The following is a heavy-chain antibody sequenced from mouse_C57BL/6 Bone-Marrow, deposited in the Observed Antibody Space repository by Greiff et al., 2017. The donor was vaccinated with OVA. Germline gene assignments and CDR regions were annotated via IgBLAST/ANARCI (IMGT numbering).Heavy chain of an antibody. CDR3: ARMVTTWAWFAY. CDR1: GYTFTSYW. V-gene: IGHV1-52*01. Sequence: QVHVKQPGAELVRPGSSVKLSCKASGYTFTSYWMHWVKQRPIQGLEWIGNIDPSDSETHYNQKFKDKATLTVDKSSSTAYMQLGSLTSEDSAVYYCARMVTTWAWFAYWGQGTLVTVSA. CDR2: IDPSDSET. J-gene: IGHJ3*01. D-gene: IGHD2-1*01.